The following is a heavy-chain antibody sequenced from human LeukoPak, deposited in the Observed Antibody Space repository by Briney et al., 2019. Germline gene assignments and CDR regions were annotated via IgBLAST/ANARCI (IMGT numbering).Heavy chain of an antibody. CDR3: AILWFGELFDY. V-gene: IGHV1-18*01. CDR1: GYTFTSYD. J-gene: IGHJ4*02. Sequence: GASVKVSCKASGYTFTSYDINWVRQATGQGLEWMGWISAYNGNTNYAQKLQGRVTMTTDTSTSTAYMELRSLRSDDTAVYYCAILWFGELFDYWGQGTLVTVSS. D-gene: IGHD3-10*01. CDR2: ISAYNGNT.